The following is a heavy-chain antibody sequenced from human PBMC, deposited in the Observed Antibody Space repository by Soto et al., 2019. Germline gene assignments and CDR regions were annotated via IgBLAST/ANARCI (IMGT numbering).Heavy chain of an antibody. CDR1: AGSISSGGYY. CDR2: IYYSGST. V-gene: IGHV4-31*03. CDR3: ARTLGYSSSWYLGNSCDGMDV. J-gene: IGHJ6*01. D-gene: IGHD6-13*01. Sequence: QVQLQESGPGLVKPSQTLSLTCTVSAGSISSGGYYWSWIRQHPGKGLAWIGYIYYSGSTYYNPSLKSRVTISVDTSKNLFPRKLSSVTAADTAVYYCARTLGYSSSWYLGNSCDGMDVWGQATTGTSSS.